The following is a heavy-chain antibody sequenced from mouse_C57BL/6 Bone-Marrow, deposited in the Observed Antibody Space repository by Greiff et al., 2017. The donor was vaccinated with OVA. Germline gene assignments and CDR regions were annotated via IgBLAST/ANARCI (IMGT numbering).Heavy chain of an antibody. D-gene: IGHD1-1*01. CDR1: GFTFSSYG. V-gene: IGHV5-6*01. Sequence: EVKLVESGGDLVKPGGSLKLSCAASGFTFSSYGMSWVRQTPDKRLEWVATISSGGSYTYYPDSVKGRFTISRDNAKNTLYLQMSSLKSEDTAMYYCAILLSTWYFDVWGTGTTVTVSS. CDR2: ISSGGSYT. CDR3: AILLSTWYFDV. J-gene: IGHJ1*03.